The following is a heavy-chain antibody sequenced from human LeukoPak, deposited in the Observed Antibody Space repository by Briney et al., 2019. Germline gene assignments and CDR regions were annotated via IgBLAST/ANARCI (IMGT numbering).Heavy chain of an antibody. D-gene: IGHD6-6*01. V-gene: IGHV3-49*02. J-gene: IGHJ4*02. Sequence: WIRQPPGKGLEWVGFIRSKAYGGTTEYAASVKGRFTISRDDSKSIAYLQMNSLKTEDTAVYYCTRDGQITSNVWGQGTLVTVSS. CDR3: TRDGQITSNV. CDR2: IRSKAYGGTT.